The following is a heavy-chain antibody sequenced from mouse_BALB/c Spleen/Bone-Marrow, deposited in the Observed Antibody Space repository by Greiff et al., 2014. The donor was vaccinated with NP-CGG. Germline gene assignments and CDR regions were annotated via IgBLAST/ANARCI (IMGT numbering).Heavy chain of an antibody. CDR3: VRHGYGNYGAMDY. CDR2: IRSKSNNYAT. J-gene: IGHJ4*01. D-gene: IGHD2-10*02. V-gene: IGHV10-1*02. Sequence: EVKPMESGGGLVQPKGSLKLSCAASGFTFNTYAMNWVRQAPGKGLEWVARIRSKSNNYATYHADSVKDRFTISRDDSQSMLYLQMNNLKTEDTAMYYCVRHGYGNYGAMDYWGQGTSVTVSS. CDR1: GFTFNTYA.